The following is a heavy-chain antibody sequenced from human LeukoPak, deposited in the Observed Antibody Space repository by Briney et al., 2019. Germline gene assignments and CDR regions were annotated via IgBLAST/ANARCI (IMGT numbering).Heavy chain of an antibody. Sequence: ASVKVSCKASGYTFTSYYMHWVRQAPGQGLEWMGIINPSGGSTSYAQKFQGRVTMTRDMSTSTVYMELSSLRSEDTAVYYCAREGYCSGGSCYSFVPYNWFDPWGQGALVTVSS. V-gene: IGHV1-46*01. J-gene: IGHJ5*02. CDR1: GYTFTSYY. D-gene: IGHD2-15*01. CDR2: INPSGGST. CDR3: AREGYCSGGSCYSFVPYNWFDP.